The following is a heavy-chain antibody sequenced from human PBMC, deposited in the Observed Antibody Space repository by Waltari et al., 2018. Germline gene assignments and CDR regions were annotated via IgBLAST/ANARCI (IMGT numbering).Heavy chain of an antibody. CDR3: VTGLTTVTAKDYFDH. J-gene: IGHJ4*02. D-gene: IGHD4-17*01. V-gene: IGHV3-7*01. Sequence: EVQLVESGGGSVQPGGSLRLSCADSGMTFSNYWINWVRQAPGKGLEWVANIKQDGSEKNYVDSVEGRFSISRDNAQNSLYLQMNSLRAEDTAIYYCVTGLTTVTAKDYFDHWGQGALVTVS. CDR1: GMTFSNYW. CDR2: IKQDGSEK.